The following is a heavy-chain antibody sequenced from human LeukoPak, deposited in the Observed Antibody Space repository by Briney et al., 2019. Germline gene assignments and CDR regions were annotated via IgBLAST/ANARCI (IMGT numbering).Heavy chain of an antibody. CDR1: GFTFSNYA. Sequence: GGSLRLSCAASGFTFSNYAMSWVRQAPGKGLEWVSSLNGRGDSPYYADSVKGRFTISRDNSKNTLYLQMHSLRVEDTAVYYCTKGPHRDYWGQGTLLTVSS. CDR3: TKGPHRDY. CDR2: LNGRGDSP. V-gene: IGHV3-23*01. J-gene: IGHJ4*02.